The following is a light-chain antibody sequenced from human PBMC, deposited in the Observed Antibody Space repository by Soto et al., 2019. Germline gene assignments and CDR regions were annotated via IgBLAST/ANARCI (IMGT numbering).Light chain of an antibody. V-gene: IGKV3D-15*01. Sequence: EIVMTQSPPTLSVSPGETATLSCRASQSVGSKLAWYQQRPGQAPRLLIYDASNRATGIPARFSGSGSGTEFSLTITSLQFEDFAAYSGQQYGDWPGAFGGGTKVEIK. J-gene: IGKJ4*01. CDR1: QSVGSK. CDR3: QQYGDWPGA. CDR2: DAS.